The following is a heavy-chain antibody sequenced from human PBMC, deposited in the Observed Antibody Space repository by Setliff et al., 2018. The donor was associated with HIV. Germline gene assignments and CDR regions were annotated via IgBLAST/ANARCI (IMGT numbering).Heavy chain of an antibody. CDR3: ARQRHGGAGAHDY. CDR1: GGSISSSSYY. J-gene: IGHJ4*02. CDR2: IYYSGST. Sequence: PSETLSLTCTVSGGSISSSSYYWGWIRQPPGKGLEWIGYIYYSGSTYYNPSLKSRVTISVDTSKNQFSLKLSSVTAADTAVYYCARQRHGGAGAHDYWGQGTLVTVSS. V-gene: IGHV4-31*03. D-gene: IGHD3-16*01.